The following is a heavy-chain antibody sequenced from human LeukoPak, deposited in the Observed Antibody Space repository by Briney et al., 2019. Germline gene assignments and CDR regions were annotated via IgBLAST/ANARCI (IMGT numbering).Heavy chain of an antibody. D-gene: IGHD2-2*03. V-gene: IGHV3-30*04. CDR3: ARDLLLDIVVVPAAIEVFFDP. J-gene: IGHJ5*02. Sequence: GGSLRLSCAASGFTFSSYAMHWVRQAPGKGLEWVAVISYDGSNKYYADSVKGRFTISRDNSKNTLYLQMNSLRSDDTAVYYCARDLLLDIVVVPAAIEVFFDPWGQGTLVTVSS. CDR1: GFTFSSYA. CDR2: ISYDGSNK.